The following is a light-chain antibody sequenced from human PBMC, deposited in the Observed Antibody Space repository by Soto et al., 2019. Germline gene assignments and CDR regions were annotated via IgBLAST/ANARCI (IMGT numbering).Light chain of an antibody. J-gene: IGKJ5*01. V-gene: IGKV3-15*01. CDR1: QSVSSN. CDR2: GAS. CDR3: QQYNNWTPIT. Sequence: MVTTQTPSTRSASAGERAIRSCRACQSVSSNLAWYQQKPGQAPRLLIYGASTRATGIPARFSGSGSGTEFTLTISSLQSEDFAVYYCQQYNNWTPITFGQGTRLEIK.